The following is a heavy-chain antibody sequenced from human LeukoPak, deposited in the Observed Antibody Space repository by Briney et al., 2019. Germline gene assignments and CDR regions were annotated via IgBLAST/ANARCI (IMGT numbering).Heavy chain of an antibody. V-gene: IGHV4-59*08. CDR3: ARWSGSVTARNYYYYMDV. J-gene: IGHJ6*03. D-gene: IGHD6-6*01. CDR1: GGSISSYY. CDR2: IYYSGST. Sequence: TSETLSLTCTVSGGSISSYYWSWIRQPPGKGLEWIGYIYYSGSTSYNPSLKSRVSISVDTSKNQFSLKLSSVTAADTAVYYCARWSGSVTARNYYYYMDVWGEGTTVTVSS.